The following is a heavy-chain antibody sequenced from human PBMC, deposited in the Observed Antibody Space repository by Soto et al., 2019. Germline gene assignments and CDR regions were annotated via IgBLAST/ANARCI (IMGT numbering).Heavy chain of an antibody. CDR1: GFTFSSHV. CDR3: ARSRAIIASAGTFDY. V-gene: IGHV3-23*01. D-gene: IGHD6-25*01. J-gene: IGHJ4*02. CDR2: ISTGGGST. Sequence: VQLLESGGGLVQPGGSLRLSCAASGFTFSSHVMSWVRQAPGKGLEWVSGISTGGGSTDYADSVKGRFTISRDNSKNTLHLQMKSLRAEDTAVYYCARSRAIIASAGTFDYWGQGTLVTVSS.